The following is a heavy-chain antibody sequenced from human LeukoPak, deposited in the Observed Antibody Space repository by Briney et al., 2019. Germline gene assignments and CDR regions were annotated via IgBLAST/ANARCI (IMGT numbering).Heavy chain of an antibody. CDR3: AKDCPYYYDSSGYCPFDY. D-gene: IGHD3-22*01. J-gene: IGHJ4*02. V-gene: IGHV3-30*02. CDR1: GFTFSSYG. CDR2: IRYDGSNK. Sequence: GGSLRLSCAASGFTFSSYGMHWVRQAPGKGLEWVAFIRYDGSNKYYADSVKGRFTISRDNSKNTLYLEMNSLRAEDTAVYYCAKDCPYYYDSSGYCPFDYWGQGTLVTVSS.